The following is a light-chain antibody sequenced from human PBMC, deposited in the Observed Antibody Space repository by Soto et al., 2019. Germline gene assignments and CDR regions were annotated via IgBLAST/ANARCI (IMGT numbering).Light chain of an antibody. CDR3: QQYENYWT. Sequence: DMQMTHSPPTLSASVGDRVTITCGASQPISSWLAWYHQKPGKAPKLLIYDASNLESGVPSRFSGSGYGTEFTLTISSLQPEDFGIYYCQQYENYWTSGQGTKVDIK. CDR1: QPISSW. V-gene: IGKV1-5*01. J-gene: IGKJ1*01. CDR2: DAS.